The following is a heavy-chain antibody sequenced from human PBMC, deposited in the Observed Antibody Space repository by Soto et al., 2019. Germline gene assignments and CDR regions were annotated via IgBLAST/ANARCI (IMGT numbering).Heavy chain of an antibody. CDR3: AKDGYCNGGSCYLYYLDS. D-gene: IGHD2-15*01. Sequence: PGGSLRLSCVGSGVTFSDYAMTWVRQAQGKGLEWVATISFGGGNTYYADSLEGRFTISRDNSKNTLFLQMYDLRAEDTALYYCAKDGYCNGGSCYLYYLDSWGLGTPVTLSS. CDR2: ISFGGGNT. V-gene: IGHV3-23*01. CDR1: GVTFSDYA. J-gene: IGHJ4*02.